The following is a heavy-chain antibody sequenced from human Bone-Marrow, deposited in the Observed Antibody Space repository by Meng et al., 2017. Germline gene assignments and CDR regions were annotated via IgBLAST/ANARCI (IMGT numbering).Heavy chain of an antibody. CDR2: IYHSGST. Sequence: QLQLQESGSGLVKPSQTLSLTRAVSGGSISSGGYSWSWIRQPPGKGLEWIGYIYHSGSTHYNPSLKSRVIMSVDTSKNQFSLKLYSVTAADTAVYYCARARTTNQSKYRNAYNWFDPWGQGTLVTVSS. D-gene: IGHD2/OR15-2a*01. J-gene: IGHJ5*02. V-gene: IGHV4-30-2*01. CDR3: ARARTTNQSKYRNAYNWFDP. CDR1: GGSISSGGYS.